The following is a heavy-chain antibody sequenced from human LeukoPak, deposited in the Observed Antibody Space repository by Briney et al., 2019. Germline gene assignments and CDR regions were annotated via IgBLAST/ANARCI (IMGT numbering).Heavy chain of an antibody. J-gene: IGHJ4*02. CDR2: ISGSGGST. V-gene: IGHV3-23*01. Sequence: GGSLRLSCAASGFTFSSYAMSWVRQAPGKGLEWFSAISGSGGSTYYADSVKGRFTISRDNSKNTLYLQMNSLRAEDTAVYYCAKTIVLMVYTNDYWGQGTLVTVSS. D-gene: IGHD2-8*01. CDR1: GFTFSSYA. CDR3: AKTIVLMVYTNDY.